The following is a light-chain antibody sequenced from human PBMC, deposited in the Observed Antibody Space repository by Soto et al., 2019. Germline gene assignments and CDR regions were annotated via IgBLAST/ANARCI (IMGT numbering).Light chain of an antibody. V-gene: IGLV2-14*01. J-gene: IGLJ7*01. CDR2: DVS. CDR1: SSDVGGYNY. Sequence: QSALTQPASVSGSPGQSITISCTGTSSDVGGYNYVSWYQQHPGKAPKLMIYDVSNRPSGVSNRLSGSKSGNTASLTISGLQAEDEADYYCSSYTSSSTFAVFGGGTQLTVL. CDR3: SSYTSSSTFAV.